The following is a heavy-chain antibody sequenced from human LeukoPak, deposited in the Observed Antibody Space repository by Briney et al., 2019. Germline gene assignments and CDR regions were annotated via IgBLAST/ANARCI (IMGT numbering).Heavy chain of an antibody. CDR3: AKGLSGWNYFDY. D-gene: IGHD6-19*01. V-gene: IGHV3-53*01. CDR2: IYSGGST. J-gene: IGHJ4*02. CDR1: GFTVSSNF. Sequence: PGGSLRLSCAASGFTVSSNFMSWVRQAPGKGLEWVSVIYSGGSTYYADSVKGRFTISRDNSKNTLYLQMNSLRAEDTAIYYCAKGLSGWNYFDYWGQGTLVTVSS.